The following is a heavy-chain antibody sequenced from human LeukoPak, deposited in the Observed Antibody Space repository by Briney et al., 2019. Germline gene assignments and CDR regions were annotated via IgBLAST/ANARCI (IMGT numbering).Heavy chain of an antibody. J-gene: IGHJ4*02. CDR2: IYYSGST. Sequence: SQTLSLTCTVSGGSISSGGYYWSWIRQHPGKGLEWIGYIYYSGSTYYNPSLKSRVTISVDTSKNQFSLKLSSVTAADTAVYYRARGTYSGYDFDYWGQGTLVTVSS. CDR1: GGSISSGGYY. V-gene: IGHV4-31*03. CDR3: ARGTYSGYDFDY. D-gene: IGHD5-12*01.